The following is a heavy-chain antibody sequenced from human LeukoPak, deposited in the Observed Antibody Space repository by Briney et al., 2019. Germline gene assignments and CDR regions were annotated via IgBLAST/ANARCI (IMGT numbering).Heavy chain of an antibody. CDR2: INPKSGDT. CDR3: ARDAVVGGFDP. V-gene: IGHV1-2*02. Sequence: GASVKASCKASGYTFVDFYMHWVRQAPGQGLEWMGWINPKSGDTKYAPKFQDRVAMTRDTSISTVYMELSRLISDDTAIFYCARDAVVGGFDPWGQGTLVTVSP. CDR1: GYTFVDFY. D-gene: IGHD2-15*01. J-gene: IGHJ5*02.